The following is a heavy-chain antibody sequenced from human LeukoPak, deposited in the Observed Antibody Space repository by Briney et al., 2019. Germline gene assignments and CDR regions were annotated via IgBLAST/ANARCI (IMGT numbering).Heavy chain of an antibody. J-gene: IGHJ5*02. Sequence: ASVKVSCKTSGGTFNNSAISWVRQAPGQGVEGVGGIIPLFGTAGYAQKFQGRETITKDESTRTDYLELRRLTADATAVYYCARDVHGDYGSGWFDPWGQGTLVSVSS. D-gene: IGHD4-17*01. V-gene: IGHV1-69*05. CDR3: ARDVHGDYGSGWFDP. CDR1: GGTFNNSA. CDR2: IIPLFGTA.